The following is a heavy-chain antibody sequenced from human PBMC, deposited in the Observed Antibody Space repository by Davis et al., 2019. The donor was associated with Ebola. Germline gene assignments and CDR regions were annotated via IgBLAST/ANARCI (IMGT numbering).Heavy chain of an antibody. CDR1: GDSVSSGG. CDR3: ASGWLRGKFDP. CDR2: TYYSSKWYY. V-gene: IGHV6-1*01. Sequence: PSETLSLTCAISGDSVSSGGWNWIRQSPSRGLEWLGRTYYSSKWYYDYAVSVRSRMTINTDTSKNQFSLHLNSVTPEDTGVYYCASGWLRGKFDPWGQGTLVTVSS. J-gene: IGHJ5*02. D-gene: IGHD6-19*01.